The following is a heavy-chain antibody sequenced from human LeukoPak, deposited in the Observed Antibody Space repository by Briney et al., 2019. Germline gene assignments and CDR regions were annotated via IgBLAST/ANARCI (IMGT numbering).Heavy chain of an antibody. CDR1: GYTLTSYD. V-gene: IGHV1-8*01. CDR3: ARGLAQLPLYYMDV. CDR2: MNPNSGNT. D-gene: IGHD2-2*01. Sequence: ASVKVSCKASGYTLTSYDINWVRQATGQGLEWMGWMNPNSGNTGYAQKFQGRVTMTRNTSISTAYMELSSLRSEDTAVYYCARGLAQLPLYYMDVWGKGTTVTVSS. J-gene: IGHJ6*03.